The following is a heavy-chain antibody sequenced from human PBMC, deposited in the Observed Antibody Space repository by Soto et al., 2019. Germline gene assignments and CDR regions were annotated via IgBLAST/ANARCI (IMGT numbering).Heavy chain of an antibody. D-gene: IGHD3-3*02. CDR2: IIPIFRAT. J-gene: IGHJ4*02. V-gene: IGHV1-69*15. CDR1: GGTFSSHA. Sequence: VQLVQSGAEVKKPGSSVKVSCKTSGGTFSSHAVSWVRQAPGQGLEWMGRIIPIFRATNYAEKFQGIVSITAEQSTNTVYLELSNLRSEDTATYFCARGERSIEFSPTYWGQGTLVTVSS. CDR3: ARGERSIEFSPTY.